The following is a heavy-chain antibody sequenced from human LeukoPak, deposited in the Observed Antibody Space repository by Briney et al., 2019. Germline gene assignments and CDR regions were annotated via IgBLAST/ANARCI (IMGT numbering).Heavy chain of an antibody. Sequence: SETLSLTCTVSGGSISSYYWSWIRQPPGKGLEWIGYIYYSGSTNYNPSLKSRVTMSVDTSKNQFSLKLSSVTAADTAVYYCARESSTTTADYWGQGTLVTVSS. V-gene: IGHV4-59*12. CDR1: GGSISSYY. CDR3: ARESSTTTADY. D-gene: IGHD2-2*01. CDR2: IYYSGST. J-gene: IGHJ4*02.